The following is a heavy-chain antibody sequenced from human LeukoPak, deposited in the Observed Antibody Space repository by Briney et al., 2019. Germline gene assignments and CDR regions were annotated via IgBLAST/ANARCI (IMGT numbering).Heavy chain of an antibody. CDR3: ARGSGSYWAYYFDY. V-gene: IGHV4-59*01. CDR1: GGSISSYC. Sequence: KTSETLSLTCTVSGGSISSYCWSWIRQPPGKGLEWIGYIYYSGSTNYNPSLKSRVTISVDTSKNQFSLKLSSVTAADTAVYYCARGSGSYWAYYFDYWGQGTLVTVSS. D-gene: IGHD1-26*01. J-gene: IGHJ4*02. CDR2: IYYSGST.